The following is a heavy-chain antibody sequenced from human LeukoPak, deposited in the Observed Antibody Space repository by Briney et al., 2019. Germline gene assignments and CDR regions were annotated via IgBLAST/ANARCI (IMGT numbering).Heavy chain of an antibody. V-gene: IGHV3-43*02. Sequence: GGSLRLSCAASGFTFDDYAMHWVRQAPGKGLEWVSLISGDGGSTYYADSVKGRFTTSRDNSKNSLYLQMNSLRTEDTALYYCAKGGDILTGYLSPPDYWGQGTLVTVSS. CDR1: GFTFDDYA. CDR3: AKGGDILTGYLSPPDY. D-gene: IGHD3-9*01. CDR2: ISGDGGST. J-gene: IGHJ4*02.